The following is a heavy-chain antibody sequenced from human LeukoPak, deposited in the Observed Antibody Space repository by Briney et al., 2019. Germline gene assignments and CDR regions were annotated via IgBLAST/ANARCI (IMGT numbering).Heavy chain of an antibody. CDR3: ARDLSYSRDDAFDL. CDR2: TTPSTDSR. V-gene: IGHV3-21*01. CDR1: GLVFSTYT. J-gene: IGHJ3*01. D-gene: IGHD3-22*01. Sequence: GGSLRLSCAASGLVFSTYTMSWVRQAPGKGLEWVSSTTPSTDSRNYADSVQGRFTISRDNAKKSAYLQMNSLRAEDTAVYYCARDLSYSRDDAFDLWGQGTMVTVSS.